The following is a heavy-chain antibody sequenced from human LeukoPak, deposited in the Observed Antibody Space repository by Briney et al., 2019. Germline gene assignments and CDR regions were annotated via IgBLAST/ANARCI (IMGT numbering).Heavy chain of an antibody. CDR2: VSGEGTTM. J-gene: IGHJ5*02. CDR1: GFTFSSHE. Sequence: GGSLRLSCAASGFTFSSHEMNWVRQAPGKGLEWISYVSGEGTTMFYADSVKGRFTISRDNAKNSLYLQMSSLGAEDTAVYYCARVRRYCSSTSCSGYWFDPWGQGTLVTVSS. D-gene: IGHD2-2*01. CDR3: ARVRRYCSSTSCSGYWFDP. V-gene: IGHV3-48*03.